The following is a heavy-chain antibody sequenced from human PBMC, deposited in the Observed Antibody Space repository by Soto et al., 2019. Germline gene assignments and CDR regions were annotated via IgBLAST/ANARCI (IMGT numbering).Heavy chain of an antibody. CDR2: INLDDSDT. V-gene: IGHV5-51*01. D-gene: IGHD3-22*01. CDR3: AKSDYFNTSGSLYGLDV. J-gene: IGHJ6*02. Sequence: GESLKISCKASGDTFSSFWIAWVRQLPEKVLEWMGTINLDDSDTTYSPSFQGQVTISADKSLNTAYLQWNSLKASDTAIFFCAKSDYFNTSGSLYGLDVWGQGTTVTVSS. CDR1: GDTFSSFW.